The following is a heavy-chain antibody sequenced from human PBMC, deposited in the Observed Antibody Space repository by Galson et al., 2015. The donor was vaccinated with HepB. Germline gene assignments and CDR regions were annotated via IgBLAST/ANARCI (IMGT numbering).Heavy chain of an antibody. J-gene: IGHJ4*02. CDR2: ISSSSSTI. V-gene: IGHV3-48*01. D-gene: IGHD1-26*01. Sequence: SLRLSCAASGFNFRRYSMNWVRQAPGKGLEWVSFISSSSSTIYYADSVKGRFTISRDNAKSSLYLQMNSLRAEDTAVYYCASGGSYPGDYFDYWGQGTLVTVSS. CDR3: ASGGSYPGDYFDY. CDR1: GFNFRRYS.